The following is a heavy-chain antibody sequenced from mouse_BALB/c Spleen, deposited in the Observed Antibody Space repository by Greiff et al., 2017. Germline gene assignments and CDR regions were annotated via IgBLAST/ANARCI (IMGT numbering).Heavy chain of an antibody. V-gene: IGHV14-3*02. Sequence: EVMLVESGAELVKPGASVTLSCTASGFNIKDTYMHWVKQRPEQGLEWIGRIDPANGNTKYDPKFQGKATITADTSSNTAYLQLSSLTSEDTAVYYCARDPMTYFDYWGQGTTLTVST. CDR2: IDPANGNT. CDR3: ARDPMTYFDY. CDR1: GFNIKDTY. J-gene: IGHJ2*01.